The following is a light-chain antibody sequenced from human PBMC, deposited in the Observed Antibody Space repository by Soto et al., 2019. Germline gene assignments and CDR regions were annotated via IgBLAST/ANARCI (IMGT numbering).Light chain of an antibody. CDR3: QHYNNWPPYT. CDR2: GAS. V-gene: IGKV3D-15*01. CDR1: QRISSN. Sequence: IVMTQSHATLSVSPGERATLSCRASQRISSNLAWYQQKPGQAPRLPIYGASTRATGVPARFSGSGSETDFTLTISNLQSEDCAVYYCQHYNNWPPYTLGHGTRLENK. J-gene: IGKJ5*01.